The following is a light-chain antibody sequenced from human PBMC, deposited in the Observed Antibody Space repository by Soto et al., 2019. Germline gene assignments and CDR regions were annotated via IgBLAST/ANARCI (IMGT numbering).Light chain of an antibody. Sequence: EIVMTQSPATLSVSPGERATLSCRASQSVSSNLAWYQQKPGQAPRLLIYGASTRATGLPARFSGSGSGTEFTLTISSLQSEDFAVYYCQQYNNWPPMWTFGQGTKVEIK. CDR3: QQYNNWPPMWT. CDR1: QSVSSN. J-gene: IGKJ1*01. CDR2: GAS. V-gene: IGKV3-15*01.